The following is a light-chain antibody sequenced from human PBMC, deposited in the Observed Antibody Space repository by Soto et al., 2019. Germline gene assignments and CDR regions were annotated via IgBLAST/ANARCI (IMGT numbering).Light chain of an antibody. J-gene: IGLJ1*01. V-gene: IGLV2-14*01. Sequence: QSALTQPASVSGSPGQSITISCTGTSSDVGGYNYVSWYQQHPGKAPKLMIYDVSNRPSGVSSRFSGSNSGNTASLATSGLQVEDEADYYCSSYTSSSALNVFGTGTKLTVL. CDR2: DVS. CDR3: SSYTSSSALNV. CDR1: SSDVGGYNY.